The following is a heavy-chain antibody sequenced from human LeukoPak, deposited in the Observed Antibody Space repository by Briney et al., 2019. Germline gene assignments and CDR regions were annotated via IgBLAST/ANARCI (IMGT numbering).Heavy chain of an antibody. CDR3: ARGQGTVTTH. Sequence: PSETLSLTCAVYGGSFSGYYWTWIRQPPEKGLEWIGEINHSGSANYNPSLMSRVTISLDTSKNHFSLNLSSVTAADTAVYYCARGQGTVTTHWGQGTLVTVSS. CDR1: GGSFSGYY. D-gene: IGHD4-11*01. J-gene: IGHJ4*02. V-gene: IGHV4-34*01. CDR2: INHSGSA.